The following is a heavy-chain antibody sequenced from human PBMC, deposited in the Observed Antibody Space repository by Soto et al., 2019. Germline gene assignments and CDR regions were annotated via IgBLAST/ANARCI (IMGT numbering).Heavy chain of an antibody. J-gene: IGHJ6*02. Sequence: LSLTCSVSGGSISSSFWSWIRQPPGKELEWIGYISYSGSTTYNPSLKSRITLSVDTSKNQFSLRVASVTAADTAVYYCARGHRAMEYYYYYGMDVWGQGTTVTVSS. CDR3: ARGHRAMEYYYYYGMDV. V-gene: IGHV4-59*01. CDR2: ISYSGST. D-gene: IGHD5-18*01. CDR1: GGSISSSF.